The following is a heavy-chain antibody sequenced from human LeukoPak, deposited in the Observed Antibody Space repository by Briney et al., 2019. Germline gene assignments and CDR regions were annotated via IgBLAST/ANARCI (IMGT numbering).Heavy chain of an antibody. CDR2: ISSSSSYI. CDR3: AKDSAIVGAHPDAFDI. J-gene: IGHJ3*02. Sequence: GSLRLSCAASGFPFSSYSMNWVRQAPGKGLEWVSSISSSSSYIYYADSVKGRFTISRDNAKNSLYLQMNSLRAEDTAVYYCAKDSAIVGAHPDAFDIWGQGTMVTVSS. V-gene: IGHV3-21*01. CDR1: GFPFSSYS. D-gene: IGHD1-26*01.